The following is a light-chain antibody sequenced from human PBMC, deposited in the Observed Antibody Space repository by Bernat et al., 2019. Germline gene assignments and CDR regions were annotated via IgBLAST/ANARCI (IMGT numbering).Light chain of an antibody. CDR2: EGS. V-gene: IGLV2-23*01. CDR3: CSYAGSSTLYA. CDR1: SSDVGTYKF. Sequence: QSALTQPASVSGSPGQSITISCTGTSSDVGTYKFVSWYQQHPGKVPKVMIYEGSKRPSGVSNRLSGSKSGNTASLTISGLQAEDEADYYCCSYAGSSTLYAFGSGTKVTVL. J-gene: IGLJ1*01.